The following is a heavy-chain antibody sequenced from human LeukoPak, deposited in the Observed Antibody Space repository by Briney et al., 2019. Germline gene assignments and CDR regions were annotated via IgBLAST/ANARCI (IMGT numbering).Heavy chain of an antibody. CDR3: ARDLYGDYPDY. D-gene: IGHD4-17*01. CDR1: GFTFSSTW. Sequence: GGSLRLSCAASGFTFSSTWMNWVRQGPGKGLEWVSRITSDGSSTIYADSVKGRFTISRDNAKNTLYLQMNSLRAEDTAVYYCARDLYGDYPDYWGQGTLVTVSS. V-gene: IGHV3-74*01. CDR2: ITSDGSST. J-gene: IGHJ4*02.